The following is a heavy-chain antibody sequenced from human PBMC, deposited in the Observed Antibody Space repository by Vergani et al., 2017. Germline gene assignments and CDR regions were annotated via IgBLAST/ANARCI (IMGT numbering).Heavy chain of an antibody. V-gene: IGHV3-21*06. Sequence: EAYLVQSGGGLVTPGGSLRLSCAASGFNFPSFTMNWVRQAPGRGLEWISSIKFPPGEIFYADSVKGRFTISRDNVKNVLFLQMEHLRAADTGVYFCASDNTASVKSPPHPDWFDSWGQGSLVTVSS. D-gene: IGHD4-17*01. J-gene: IGHJ5*01. CDR1: GFNFPSFT. CDR2: IKFPPGEI. CDR3: ASDNTASVKSPPHPDWFDS.